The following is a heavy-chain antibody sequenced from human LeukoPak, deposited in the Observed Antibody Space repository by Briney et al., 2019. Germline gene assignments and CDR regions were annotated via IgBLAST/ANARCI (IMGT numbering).Heavy chain of an antibody. Sequence: GASVKVSCKASGYTFTSYYMRWVRQAPGQGLEWMGIINPSGGSTSYAQKFHGRVTMTRDMSTSTVYMELSSLRSEDTAVYYWARDPGGVRGVIVGGLDYWGQGTLVTVSS. V-gene: IGHV1-46*01. CDR2: INPSGGST. CDR1: GYTFTSYY. CDR3: ARDPGGVRGVIVGGLDY. D-gene: IGHD3-10*01. J-gene: IGHJ4*02.